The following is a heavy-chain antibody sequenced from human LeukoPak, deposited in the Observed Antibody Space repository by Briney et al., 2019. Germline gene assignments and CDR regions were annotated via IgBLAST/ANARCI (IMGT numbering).Heavy chain of an antibody. V-gene: IGHV4-59*01. J-gene: IGHJ5*02. Sequence: SETLSLTCTVSGGSISSYYWSWIRQPPGKGLEWIGYIYYSGSTNYNPSLKSRVTISVDTSKNQFSLKLSSVTAADTAVYYCARDATTTWFDPWAREPWSPSPQ. D-gene: IGHD4-17*01. CDR3: ARDATTTWFDP. CDR2: IYYSGST. CDR1: GGSISSYY.